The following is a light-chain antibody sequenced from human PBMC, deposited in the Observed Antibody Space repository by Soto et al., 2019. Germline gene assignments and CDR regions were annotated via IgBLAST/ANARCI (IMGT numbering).Light chain of an antibody. Sequence: AIRMTQSPSSLSASTGDRVTITCRASQGISSYLAWYQQKPGKAPKLLIYAASTLQSGVTSRFSGSGSGTDFTLTISCLQSEDFATYYCQQYYSYPPAFTFGPGTKVDIK. J-gene: IGKJ3*01. V-gene: IGKV1-8*01. CDR1: QGISSY. CDR3: QQYYSYPPAFT. CDR2: AAS.